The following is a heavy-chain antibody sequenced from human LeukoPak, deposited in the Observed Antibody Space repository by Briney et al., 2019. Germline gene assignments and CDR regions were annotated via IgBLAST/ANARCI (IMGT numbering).Heavy chain of an antibody. CDR1: GFTFSSYA. CDR3: AKYAGGLWFGELTNDAFDI. J-gene: IGHJ3*02. Sequence: PGRSLRLSCAASGFTFSSYAMSWVRQAPGKGLEWVSAISGSGGSTYYADSVKGRFTISRDNSKNTLYLQMNSLRAEDTAVYYCAKYAGGLWFGELTNDAFDIWGQGTMVTVSS. V-gene: IGHV3-23*01. CDR2: ISGSGGST. D-gene: IGHD3-10*01.